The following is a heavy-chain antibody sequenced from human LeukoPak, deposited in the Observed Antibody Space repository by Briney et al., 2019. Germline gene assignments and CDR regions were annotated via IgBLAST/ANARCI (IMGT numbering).Heavy chain of an antibody. Sequence: SVKVSCKGSGGTFSSYAISWVRQAPGQGLEWMGGIIPIFGTANYAQKFQGRVTITTDESTSTAYMELSSLRSEDTAVYYCARDSYYDFWSGYPHKMTTQDAFDIWGQGTMVTVSS. J-gene: IGHJ3*02. CDR1: GGTFSSYA. V-gene: IGHV1-69*05. D-gene: IGHD3-3*01. CDR3: ARDSYYDFWSGYPHKMTTQDAFDI. CDR2: IIPIFGTA.